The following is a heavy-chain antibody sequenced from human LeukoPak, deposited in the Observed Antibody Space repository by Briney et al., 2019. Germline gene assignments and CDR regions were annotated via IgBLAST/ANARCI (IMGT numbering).Heavy chain of an antibody. CDR1: GGSISSGSYY. Sequence: SQTLSLTCTVPGGSISSGSYYWSWIRQPAGKGLEWIGRIYTSGSTNYNPSLKSRVTISVDTSKNQFSLKLSSVTAADTAVYYCASGGVVPATYYYYYYMDVWGKGTTVTVSS. V-gene: IGHV4-61*02. J-gene: IGHJ6*03. CDR3: ASGGVVPATYYYYYYMDV. CDR2: IYTSGST. D-gene: IGHD2-2*01.